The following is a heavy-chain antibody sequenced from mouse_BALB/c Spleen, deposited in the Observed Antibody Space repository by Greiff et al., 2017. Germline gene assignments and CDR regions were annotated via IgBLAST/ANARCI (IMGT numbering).Heavy chain of an antibody. CDR3: AKRGWLRHAMDY. Sequence: EVQLQESGPGLVKPSQSLSLTCTVTGYSIASDYAWNWIRQFPGNKLEWMGYISYSGSTSYNPSLKSRISITRDTSKNQFFLQLNSVTTEDTATYYCAKRGWLRHAMDYWGQGTSVTVSS. J-gene: IGHJ4*01. D-gene: IGHD2-2*01. V-gene: IGHV3-2*02. CDR2: ISYSGST. CDR1: GYSIASDYA.